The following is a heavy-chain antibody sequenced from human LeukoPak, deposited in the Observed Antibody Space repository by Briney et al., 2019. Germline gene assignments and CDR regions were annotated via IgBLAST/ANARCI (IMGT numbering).Heavy chain of an antibody. CDR2: ISGSGGST. V-gene: IGHV3-23*01. CDR3: AKDGLAVAGYFDY. J-gene: IGHJ4*02. CDR1: GFTFSSYA. Sequence: PGGSLRLACAASGFTFSSYAMSWVRQAPGKGLEWVSAISGSGGSTYYADSVKGRFTIYRDNSKNTLYLQMNSLRAEDTDVYYCAKDGLAVAGYFDYWGQGTLVTVSS. D-gene: IGHD6-19*01.